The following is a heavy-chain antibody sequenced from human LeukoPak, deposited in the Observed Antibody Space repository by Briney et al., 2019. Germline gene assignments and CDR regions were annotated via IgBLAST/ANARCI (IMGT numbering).Heavy chain of an antibody. CDR1: GFTLSSYA. Sequence: GGSLRLSCAASGFTLSSYAMSWVRQAPGKGLEWVSAISGSGGSTYYADSVKGRFTISRDNSKNTLYLQMNSLRAEDTAVYYCAKDRGVVVVPAAITYFQHWGQGTLVTVSS. J-gene: IGHJ1*01. D-gene: IGHD2-2*02. V-gene: IGHV3-23*01. CDR3: AKDRGVVVVPAAITYFQH. CDR2: ISGSGGST.